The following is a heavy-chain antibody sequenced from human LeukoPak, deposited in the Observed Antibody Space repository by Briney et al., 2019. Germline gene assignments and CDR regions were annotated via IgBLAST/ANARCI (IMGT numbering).Heavy chain of an antibody. CDR3: LRYGSANDYNTFDN. J-gene: IGHJ4*02. D-gene: IGHD3-10*01. V-gene: IGHV4-39*01. Sequence: PSETLSLTCTVSGGSIIINSSPFYWGCIRQPPGKGLEWNGGISHSGSTYYNPSLRSRVTISVDTSKNQFSLRLSPVTAADTAVYSCLRYGSANDYNTFDNWGQGTLVTVSS. CDR1: GGSIIINSSPFY. CDR2: ISHSGST.